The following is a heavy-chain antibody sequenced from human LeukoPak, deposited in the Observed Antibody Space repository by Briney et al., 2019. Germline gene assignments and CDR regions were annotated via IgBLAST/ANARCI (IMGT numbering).Heavy chain of an antibody. D-gene: IGHD1-26*01. V-gene: IGHV3-11*01. J-gene: IGHJ4*02. CDR2: VSSSGSTI. CDR1: GFTFSDYY. CDR3: ARDDSLGATYYY. Sequence: GGSLRLSCAASGFTFSDYYMSWIRQAPGKGLEWVSYVSSSGSTIYYADSVKGRFTISRDNAKNSLYLQMNSLRAEDTAVYYCARDDSLGATYYYWGQGTLVTVSP.